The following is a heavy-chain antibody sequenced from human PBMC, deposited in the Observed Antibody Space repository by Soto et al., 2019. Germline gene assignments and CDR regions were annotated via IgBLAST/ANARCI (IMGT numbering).Heavy chain of an antibody. CDR2: ISGSGGST. D-gene: IGHD1-7*01. CDR3: AKDRDWNYACWDY. J-gene: IGHJ4*02. V-gene: IGHV3-23*01. Sequence: EVQLLESGGGLVQPGVSLRLSCAGSGFSCSSYAMSWVRQAPGKGLEWVSAISGSGGSTYYADSVKGRFNISRDNSKNTLYLQMNDLRAADSAVYYCAKDRDWNYACWDYWGQGTLVTVSS. CDR1: GFSCSSYA.